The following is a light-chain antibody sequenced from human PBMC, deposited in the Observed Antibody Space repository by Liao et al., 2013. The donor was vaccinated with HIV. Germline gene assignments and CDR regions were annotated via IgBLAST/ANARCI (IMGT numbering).Light chain of an antibody. V-gene: IGLV3-21*04. CDR1: NIGSKS. CDR3: QVWDTNSYHYV. Sequence: SYELTQPPSVSVAPGKTARITCGGNNIGSKSVHWYQQKPGQAPVLVMYNDSDRPSGIPERFSGSNSGNTATLTISRVEAGDEADYYCQVWDTNSYHYVFGTGTKVTVL. CDR2: NDS. J-gene: IGLJ1*01.